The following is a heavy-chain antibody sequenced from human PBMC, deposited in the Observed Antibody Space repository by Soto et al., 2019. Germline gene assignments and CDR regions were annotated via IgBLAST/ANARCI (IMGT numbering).Heavy chain of an antibody. D-gene: IGHD4-17*01. J-gene: IGHJ4*02. CDR2: IFYTGSK. Sequence: SETLSLTCTVSGGSINDGSYHWSWLRQHPGKGLEFIGYIFYTGSKYHNPSLETRVTMSADTSNNEVSLRLHSLTAADTAVYYCVRLDYGVSAFDLWGRGTLVTVSS. CDR3: VRLDYGVSAFDL. V-gene: IGHV4-31*03. CDR1: GGSINDGSYH.